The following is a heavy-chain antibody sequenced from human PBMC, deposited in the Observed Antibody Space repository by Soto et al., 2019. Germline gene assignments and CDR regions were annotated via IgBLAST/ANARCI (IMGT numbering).Heavy chain of an antibody. J-gene: IGHJ4*02. V-gene: IGHV3-15*07. CDR3: ARLPRGDYGDY. CDR2: IKSKTDGGTP. D-gene: IGHD4-17*01. CDR1: GFTFNNAW. Sequence: PGGSQRLPCAASGFTFNNAWMNWVRQAPGKGLEWVGRIKSKTDGGTPDYAAPVKGRFAISRDDSKNMVYLQMNSLKTEDTAVYYCARLPRGDYGDYWGQGTLVTVSS.